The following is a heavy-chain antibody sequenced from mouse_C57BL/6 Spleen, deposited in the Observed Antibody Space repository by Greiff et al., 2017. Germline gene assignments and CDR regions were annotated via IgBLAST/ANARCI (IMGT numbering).Heavy chain of an antibody. Sequence: VQLQQSGAELVKPGASVKLSCTASGFNIKDYYMHWVKQRTEQGLVWIGRIDPEDGETKYAPQFQGKATITADTSSNTAYLQLSSLTSEDTAVYYSARLGNYYGSTPYYFDYWGQGTTLTVAS. CDR3: ARLGNYYGSTPYYFDY. J-gene: IGHJ2*01. V-gene: IGHV14-2*01. D-gene: IGHD1-1*01. CDR1: GFNIKDYY. CDR2: IDPEDGET.